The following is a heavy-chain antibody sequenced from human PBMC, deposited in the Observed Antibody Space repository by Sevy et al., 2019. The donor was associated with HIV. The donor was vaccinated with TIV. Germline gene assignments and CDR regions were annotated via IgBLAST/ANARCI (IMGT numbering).Heavy chain of an antibody. CDR3: ARACILVSASYYFVN. CDR2: ISSGSTYT. J-gene: IGHJ4*02. CDR1: GFSFSDYY. V-gene: IGHV3-11*06. Sequence: GGSLRLSCAASGFSFSDYYMSWIRQAPGKGLEWISYISSGSTYTNYADSVKGRFTISRDNAKNSLSLQMNSLSAEDTAVYYCARACILVSASYYFVNWGQGTLVTASS. D-gene: IGHD1-20*01.